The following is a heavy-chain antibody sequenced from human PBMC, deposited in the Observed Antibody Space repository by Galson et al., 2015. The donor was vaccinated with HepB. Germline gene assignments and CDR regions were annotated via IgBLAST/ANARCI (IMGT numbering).Heavy chain of an antibody. CDR3: ARERGNVLRYFDQNYYGMDV. CDR1: GGSISSSNW. J-gene: IGHJ6*02. V-gene: IGHV4-4*02. CDR2: IYHSGST. D-gene: IGHD3-9*01. Sequence: SETLSLTCAVSGGSISSSNWWSWVRQPPGKGLEWIGEIYHSGSTNYNPSLKSRVTISVDKSKNQFSLKLSSVTAADTAVYYCARERGNVLRYFDQNYYGMDVWGQGTTVTVSS.